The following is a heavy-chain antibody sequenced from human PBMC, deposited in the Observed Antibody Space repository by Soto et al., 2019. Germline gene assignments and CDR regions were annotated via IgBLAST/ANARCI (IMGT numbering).Heavy chain of an antibody. CDR3: ARDLPSITMVRGVINYGMDV. CDR2: ISSSGSTI. J-gene: IGHJ6*02. Sequence: LRLSCAASGFTFSDYYMSWIRQAPGKGLEWVSYISSSGSTIYYADSVKGRFTISRDNAKNSLYLQMNSLRAEDTAVYYCARDLPSITMVRGVINYGMDVWGQGTTVTVSS. V-gene: IGHV3-11*04. CDR1: GFTFSDYY. D-gene: IGHD3-10*01.